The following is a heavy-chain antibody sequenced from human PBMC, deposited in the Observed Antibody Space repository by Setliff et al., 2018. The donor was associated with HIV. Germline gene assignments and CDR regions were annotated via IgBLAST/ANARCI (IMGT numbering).Heavy chain of an antibody. CDR3: ARVPPLKAFGGVISLYYFDY. Sequence: SETLSLTCTVSGGSISSGGYYWSWIRQHPGRGLEWIGYIYYSGSTYYNPSLKSRVTISVDTSKNQFSLKLSSVTAADTAVYYCARVPPLKAFGGVISLYYFDYWGQGTLVTVSS. CDR2: IYYSGST. CDR1: GGSISSGGYY. J-gene: IGHJ4*02. D-gene: IGHD3-16*02. V-gene: IGHV4-31*03.